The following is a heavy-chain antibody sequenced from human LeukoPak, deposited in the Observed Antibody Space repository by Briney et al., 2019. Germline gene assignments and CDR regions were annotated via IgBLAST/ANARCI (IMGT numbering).Heavy chain of an antibody. CDR2: IYYSGST. Sequence: SETLSLTCTVSGGSISSYYWSWVRQPPGQGLEWIGYIYYSGSTNYNPSLKSRVTISVDTSKNQFSLKLSSVTAADTAVYYCARFRTGSYYYVSSGPYGYFDYWGQGTLVTVSS. J-gene: IGHJ4*02. D-gene: IGHD3-22*01. CDR3: ARFRTGSYYYVSSGPYGYFDY. CDR1: GGSISSYY. V-gene: IGHV4-59*12.